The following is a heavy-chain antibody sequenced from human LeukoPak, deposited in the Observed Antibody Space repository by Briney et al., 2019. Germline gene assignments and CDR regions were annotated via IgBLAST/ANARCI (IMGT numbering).Heavy chain of an antibody. J-gene: IGHJ4*02. CDR3: ATAGWLYYDSSAEDY. CDR2: FDPEDGET. CDR1: GYTLTELS. D-gene: IGHD3-22*01. V-gene: IGHV1-24*01. Sequence: ASVKVSCKVSGYTLTELSMHWVRQAPGKGLEWMGGFDPEDGETVYAQKFQGRVTMTEDTSTDTAYMGLSSLRSEDTAVYYCATAGWLYYDSSAEDYWGQGTLVTVSS.